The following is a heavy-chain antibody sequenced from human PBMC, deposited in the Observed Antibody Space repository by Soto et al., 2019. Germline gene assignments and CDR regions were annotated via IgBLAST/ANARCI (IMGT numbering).Heavy chain of an antibody. J-gene: IGHJ4*02. Sequence: QVQLVQSGAEVRKPGASVKLSCQASGYTFTHYYIHWVRQAPGQGLEWLGIINPDTGTTSYAQTFQGRVTLTTDTSASTFYLELSGLAAEDPAVYYCASCPIYGGDSYFAYWGQGTLVTVSS. CDR3: ASCPIYGGDSYFAY. D-gene: IGHD2-21*01. CDR1: GYTFTHYY. CDR2: INPDTGTT. V-gene: IGHV1-46*01.